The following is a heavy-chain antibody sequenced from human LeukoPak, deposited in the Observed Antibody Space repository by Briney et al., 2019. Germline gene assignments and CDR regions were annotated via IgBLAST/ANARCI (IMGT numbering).Heavy chain of an antibody. V-gene: IGHV3-30*02. CDR2: IRYDGSNK. Sequence: PGRSLRLSCAASGFTFSSYAMHWVRQAPGKGLEWVAFIRYDGSNKYYADSVKGRFTISRDNSKNTLYLQMNGLRAEDTAVYYCAKSRGAYYDFWSGYSLDYWGQGTLVTVSS. CDR1: GFTFSSYA. D-gene: IGHD3-3*01. J-gene: IGHJ4*02. CDR3: AKSRGAYYDFWSGYSLDY.